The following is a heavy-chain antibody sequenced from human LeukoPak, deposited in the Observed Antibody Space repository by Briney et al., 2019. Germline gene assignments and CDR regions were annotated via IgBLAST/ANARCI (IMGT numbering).Heavy chain of an antibody. V-gene: IGHV4-39*07. J-gene: IGHJ4*02. CDR2: IYYSGST. CDR3: ARVVGVTQLDY. D-gene: IGHD1-26*01. Sequence: SETLSLTCTVSGGSISSSSYYWGWIRQPPGKGLEWIGSIYYSGSTYYNPSLKSRVTISVDTSKNQFSLKLSSVTAADTAVYYCARVVGVTQLDYWGQGTLVTVSS. CDR1: GGSISSSSYY.